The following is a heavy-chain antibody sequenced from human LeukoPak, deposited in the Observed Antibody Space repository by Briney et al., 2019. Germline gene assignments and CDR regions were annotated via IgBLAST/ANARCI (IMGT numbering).Heavy chain of an antibody. J-gene: IGHJ4*02. CDR1: GGSISSYY. D-gene: IGHD3-10*01. Sequence: SETLSLTCTVSGGSISSYYWSWIRQPAGKGLEWIGRIYTSGSTNYNPSLKSRVTMSVDTSKNQFSLKLSSVTAADTAVYYCARDGEPGQDYYGSGSYWLDYWGQGTLVTVSS. CDR2: IYTSGST. V-gene: IGHV4-4*07. CDR3: ARDGEPGQDYYGSGSYWLDY.